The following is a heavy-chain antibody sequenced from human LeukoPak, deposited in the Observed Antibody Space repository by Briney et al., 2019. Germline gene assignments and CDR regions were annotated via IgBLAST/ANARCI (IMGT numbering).Heavy chain of an antibody. D-gene: IGHD3-22*01. CDR3: ARDGSPYYYDSSGYYDY. V-gene: IGHV3-30*04. Sequence: GGSLRLSCAASGFTFSSYAMHWVRQAPGKGLEWVAVISYDGSNKYYADSVKGRFTISRDNSKNTLYLQMNSLRAEDTAVYYCARDGSPYYYDSSGYYDYWGQGTLVTVSS. CDR2: ISYDGSNK. J-gene: IGHJ4*02. CDR1: GFTFSSYA.